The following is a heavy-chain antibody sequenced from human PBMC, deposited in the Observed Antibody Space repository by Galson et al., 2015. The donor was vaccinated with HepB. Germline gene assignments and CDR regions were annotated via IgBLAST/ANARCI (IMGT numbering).Heavy chain of an antibody. CDR1: GYTFTSYD. J-gene: IGHJ4*02. CDR3: ARVLGYCSSTSCYRSDD. Sequence: SVKVSCKASGYTFTSYDINWVRQATGQGLEWMGWMNPNSGNTGYAQKFQGRVTMTRNTSISTAYMELSSLRSEDTAVYYCARVLGYCSSTSCYRSDDWGQGTLVTVSS. CDR2: MNPNSGNT. D-gene: IGHD2-2*01. V-gene: IGHV1-8*01.